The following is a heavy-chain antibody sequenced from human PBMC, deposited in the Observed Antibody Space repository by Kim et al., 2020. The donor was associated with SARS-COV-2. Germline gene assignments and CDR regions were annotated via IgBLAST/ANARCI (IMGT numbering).Heavy chain of an antibody. Sequence: GGSLRLSCAASGFTFSTYAMSWVRQAPGKGLKWVSAINSDVSTYYADSVKGRFTISRDNSKSTLYLQMSSLRAEDTAVYYCVVARSGFHDYWGQGTLVSVSS. CDR3: VVARSGFHDY. J-gene: IGHJ4*02. CDR2: INSDVST. V-gene: IGHV3-23*01. CDR1: GFTFSTYA. D-gene: IGHD3-22*01.